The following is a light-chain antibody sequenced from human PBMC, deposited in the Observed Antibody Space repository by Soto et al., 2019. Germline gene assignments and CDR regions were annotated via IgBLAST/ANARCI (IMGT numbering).Light chain of an antibody. J-gene: IGLJ1*01. CDR1: SSDVGGYNY. V-gene: IGLV2-14*01. CDR2: DVS. Sequence: QSALTQPASVSGSPGQSIAISCTGTSSDVGGYNYVSWYQLHPDKAPKLIIYDVSNRPSGVSNRFSGSKSGNTASLTISGLQPEDEADYYCGSNTSSITRVFGTGTNVPVL. CDR3: GSNTSSITRV.